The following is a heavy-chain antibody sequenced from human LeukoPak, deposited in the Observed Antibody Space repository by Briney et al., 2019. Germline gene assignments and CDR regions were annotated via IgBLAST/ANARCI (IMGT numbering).Heavy chain of an antibody. CDR2: ISGSGGST. J-gene: IGHJ4*02. D-gene: IGHD3-22*01. CDR1: GFTFRSYE. Sequence: PGGSLTLSCEDSGFTFRSYEMNWVRQAPGKGLEWVSAISGSGGSTHYADSVKGRFTISRDNSKNTLYLQMNSLRAEDTAVYYCAKDRDYYDSSGSSFDYWGQGTLVTVSS. V-gene: IGHV3-23*01. CDR3: AKDRDYYDSSGSSFDY.